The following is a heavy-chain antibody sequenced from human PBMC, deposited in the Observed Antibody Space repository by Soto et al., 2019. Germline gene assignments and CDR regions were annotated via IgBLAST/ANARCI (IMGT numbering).Heavy chain of an antibody. CDR2: IYYSGST. D-gene: IGHD3-10*01. Sequence: QVQLQESGPGLVKPSQTLSLTCTVSGGSISSGGYYWSWIRQHPGKGLEWIGSIYYSGSTYYNPSLKRRVTISVDKSKNQCPPELSSGTAADTAVYYSAGSVRGPTPSDYWGQGTLVTVSS. V-gene: IGHV4-31*03. J-gene: IGHJ4*02. CDR1: GGSISSGGYY. CDR3: AGSVRGPTPSDY.